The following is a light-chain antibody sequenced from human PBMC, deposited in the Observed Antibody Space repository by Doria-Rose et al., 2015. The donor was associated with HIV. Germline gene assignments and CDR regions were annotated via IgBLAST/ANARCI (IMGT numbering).Light chain of an antibody. CDR2: GAS. V-gene: IGKV3-20*01. Sequence: ENVMTQSPGTLSLSPGERVTLSCRASQSVSANYLAWYQQRPVQSPRLLIYGASSRSTDIPDRFSGSGSVTDFTLTISRLEPEDFAVYYCHQYASSRAFGQGAKVEI. CDR1: QSVSANY. J-gene: IGKJ1*01. CDR3: HQYASSRA.